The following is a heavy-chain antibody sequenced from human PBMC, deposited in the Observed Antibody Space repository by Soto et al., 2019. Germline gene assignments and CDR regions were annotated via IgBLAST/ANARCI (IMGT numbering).Heavy chain of an antibody. V-gene: IGHV3-23*01. D-gene: IGHD1-20*01. CDR3: AMLNWTYLGALAV. Sequence: GGSLRLSCAASGFTFSNHGMSWVRLAPGMGLEWVSSISGDGSGTYYADSVKGRFTISRDNSKNTLDLEMNSLRVEDTAVYNCAMLNWTYLGALAVWGQGTMVTVSS. CDR1: GFTFSNHG. CDR2: ISGDGSGT. J-gene: IGHJ3*01.